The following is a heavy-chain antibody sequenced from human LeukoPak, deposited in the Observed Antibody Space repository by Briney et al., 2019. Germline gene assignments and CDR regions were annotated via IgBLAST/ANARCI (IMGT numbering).Heavy chain of an antibody. J-gene: IGHJ4*02. CDR3: AKPPEVGATVGYFDY. CDR2: ISFDGSNQ. Sequence: PGGSLRLSCAASGFTFSGYGMHWVRQAPGKGLEWVALISFDGSNQYYADSVKGRFTISRDNSKNTLYLQMSSLRPYDTAVYYCAKPPEVGATVGYFDYWGQGTLVTVSS. CDR1: GFTFSGYG. D-gene: IGHD1-26*01. V-gene: IGHV3-30*18.